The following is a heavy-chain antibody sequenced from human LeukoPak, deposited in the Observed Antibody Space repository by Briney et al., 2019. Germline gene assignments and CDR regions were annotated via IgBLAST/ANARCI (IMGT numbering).Heavy chain of an antibody. CDR1: GYTFTSYD. J-gene: IGHJ5*02. D-gene: IGHD2-15*01. V-gene: IGHV1-8*01. CDR3: ARLGYCSGGSCRTYENWFDP. Sequence: ASVKVSCKASGYTFTSYDINWVRQATGQGLEWMGWMNPNSGNTGYAQKFQGRVTMTRNTSISTAYTELSSLRSEDTAVYYCARLGYCSGGSCRTYENWFDPWGQGTLVTVSS. CDR2: MNPNSGNT.